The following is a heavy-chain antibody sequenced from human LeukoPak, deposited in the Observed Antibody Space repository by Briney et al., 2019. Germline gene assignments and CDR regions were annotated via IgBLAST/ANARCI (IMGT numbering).Heavy chain of an antibody. CDR1: GGSISSGGYY. D-gene: IGHD6-19*01. V-gene: IGHV4-30-2*01. CDR2: IYHSGST. Sequence: PSETLSLTCTVSGGSISSGGYYWSWIRQPPGKGLEWIGYIYHSGSTYYNPSLKSRVTISVDRSKNQFSLKLSSVTAADTAVYYCARSFPGKAVAATGDAFDIWGQGTMVTVSS. CDR3: ARSFPGKAVAATGDAFDI. J-gene: IGHJ3*02.